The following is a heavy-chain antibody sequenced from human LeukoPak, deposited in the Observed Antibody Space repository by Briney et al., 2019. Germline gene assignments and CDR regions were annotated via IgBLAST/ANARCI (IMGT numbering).Heavy chain of an antibody. D-gene: IGHD1-26*01. CDR1: GGTFSSYV. CDR3: ANLRMGYFDY. J-gene: IGHJ4*02. Sequence: SVKVSRKASGGTFSSYVMSWVRQAPGQGLEWMGGIIPIFDTANYAQKFQGRVTIIADESTSTAYMELSSLRSEDTAVYYCANLRMGYFDYWGQGTLVTVSS. CDR2: IIPIFDTA. V-gene: IGHV1-69*13.